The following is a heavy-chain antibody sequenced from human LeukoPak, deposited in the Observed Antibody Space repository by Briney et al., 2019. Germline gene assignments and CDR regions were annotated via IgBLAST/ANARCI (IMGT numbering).Heavy chain of an antibody. CDR1: GFTFNDYE. CDR3: ARDGETAAPWALDL. CDR2: ISQSGSTR. J-gene: IGHJ3*01. D-gene: IGHD3-10*01. V-gene: IGHV3-48*03. Sequence: GGSLRLSCAASGFTFNDYEFNWVRQAPGEGLEWVAYISQSGSTRRFTDSVKGRVTISRDNAKNLLYLQLSSLRVEDMGIYYCARDGETAAPWALDLWGQGTMVTVSS.